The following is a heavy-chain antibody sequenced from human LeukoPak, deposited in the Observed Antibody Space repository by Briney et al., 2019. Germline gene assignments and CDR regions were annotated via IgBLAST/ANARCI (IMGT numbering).Heavy chain of an antibody. CDR2: ISPNSGDT. D-gene: IGHD6-19*01. CDR1: GYTFSDYH. CDR3: ARGYRQWLVRGHAFDV. J-gene: IGHJ3*01. Sequence: GASVKVSCKASGYTFSDYHMHWVRQAPGQGLEWMGWISPNSGDTYYAQKFQGGVTMTRDTSISTVYMELSRLISDDTAVYFCARGYRQWLVRGHAFDVWGQGTMVTVSS. V-gene: IGHV1-2*02.